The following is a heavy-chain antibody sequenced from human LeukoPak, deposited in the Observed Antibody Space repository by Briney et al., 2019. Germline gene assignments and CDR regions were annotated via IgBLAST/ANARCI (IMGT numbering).Heavy chain of an antibody. J-gene: IGHJ4*02. CDR3: ARAGFWSGYYGVGSPYYFDY. CDR1: GGSISSYY. D-gene: IGHD3-3*01. Sequence: PSETLSLTCTVSGGSISSYYWSWIRQPPGKGLEWIGYIYYSGSTNYNPSLKSRVTISVDTSKNQFSLKLSSVTAADTAVYYCARAGFWSGYYGVGSPYYFDYWGQGTLVTVSS. CDR2: IYYSGST. V-gene: IGHV4-59*01.